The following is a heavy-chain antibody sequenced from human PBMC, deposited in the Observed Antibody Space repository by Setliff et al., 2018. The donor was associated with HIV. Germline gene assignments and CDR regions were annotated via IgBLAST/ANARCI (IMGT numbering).Heavy chain of an antibody. CDR3: ARHINSYWYGDGMDV. D-gene: IGHD2-8*02. CDR1: GFPFTTYR. J-gene: IGHJ6*02. CDR2: IYPGDSDI. Sequence: GESLKISCQAFGFPFTTYRISWVRQMPGKGLEWMGIIYPGDSDITYSPSFQGHVTISADKSITYLQWSTLKASDTAMYYCARHINSYWYGDGMDVWGQGTTVTVS. V-gene: IGHV5-51*01.